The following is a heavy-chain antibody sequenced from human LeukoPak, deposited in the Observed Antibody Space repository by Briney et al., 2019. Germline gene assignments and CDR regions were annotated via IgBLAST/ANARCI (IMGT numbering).Heavy chain of an antibody. J-gene: IGHJ4*02. CDR2: IDWDDDK. CDR3: ARMTDPQYYFDY. Sequence: TLSLTCTVSGGSISSYYWSWIRQPPGKALEWLALIDWDDDKYYSTSLKTRLTISKDTSKNQVVLTMTNMDPVDTATYYCARMTDPQYYFDYWGQGTLVTVSS. V-gene: IGHV2-70*18. D-gene: IGHD4-11*01. CDR1: GGSISSYYW.